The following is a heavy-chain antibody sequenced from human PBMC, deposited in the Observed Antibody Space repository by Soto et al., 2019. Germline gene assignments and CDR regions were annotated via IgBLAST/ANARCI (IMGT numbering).Heavy chain of an antibody. Sequence: SETLSLTFTVSGGSISTYYWTWIRQPPGKGLEWLGFVYSSRSTNYNPSLRGRVTISLDTSTNQFSLRLTSVTAADTAVYYCARRTDTPNWFDPWCQGTLVTVSS. CDR2: VYSSRST. J-gene: IGHJ5*02. CDR1: GGSISTYY. V-gene: IGHV4-59*01. D-gene: IGHD1-1*01. CDR3: ARRTDTPNWFDP.